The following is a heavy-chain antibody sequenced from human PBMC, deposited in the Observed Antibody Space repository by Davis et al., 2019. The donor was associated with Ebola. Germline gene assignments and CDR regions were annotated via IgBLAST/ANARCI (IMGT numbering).Heavy chain of an antibody. J-gene: IGHJ3*02. V-gene: IGHV3-30*03. D-gene: IGHD3-3*01. CDR1: GFTFSSYG. CDR3: ARDSSFLRDFWSGYYI. Sequence: GESLKISCAASGFTFSSYGMHWVRQAPGKGLEWVAVISYDGSNKYYADSVKGRFTISRDNSKNTLYLQMNSLRAEDTAVYYCARDSSFLRDFWSGYYIWGQGTMVTVSS. CDR2: ISYDGSNK.